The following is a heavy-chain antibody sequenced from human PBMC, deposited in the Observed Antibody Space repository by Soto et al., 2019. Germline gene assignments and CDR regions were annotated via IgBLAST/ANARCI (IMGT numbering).Heavy chain of an antibody. CDR2: VGGSGDRT. J-gene: IGHJ4*02. V-gene: IGHV3-23*01. CDR1: GFAFSNYA. CDR3: ARAEDDYGDQDHFDF. D-gene: IGHD4-17*01. Sequence: EVQLLESGGDLVQPGGSLRLSCAASGFAFSNYAMSWVRQAPGKGLEWVSGVGGSGDRTYYADFVKGRFTVSRDNSTNTMYLQMNGLRVEDTAIYYCARAEDDYGDQDHFDFWGQGTLVTVSS.